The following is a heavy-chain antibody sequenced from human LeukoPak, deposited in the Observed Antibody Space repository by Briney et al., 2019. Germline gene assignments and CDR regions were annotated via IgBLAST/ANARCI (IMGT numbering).Heavy chain of an antibody. CDR3: ARDRHCSGGSCYQGVFDY. CDR2: IMQDGSEK. Sequence: GGSLRLSCAASGFTFSSYWMSWVRQAPGKGLEWVANIMQDGSEKYYVDSVKGRFTISRDNAKNSLYLQMNSLRAEDTAVYYCARDRHCSGGSCYQGVFDYWGQGTLVTVSS. CDR1: GFTFSSYW. V-gene: IGHV3-7*01. D-gene: IGHD2-15*01. J-gene: IGHJ4*02.